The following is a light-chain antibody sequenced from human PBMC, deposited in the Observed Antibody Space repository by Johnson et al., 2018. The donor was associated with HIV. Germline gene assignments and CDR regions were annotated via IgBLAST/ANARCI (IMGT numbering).Light chain of an antibody. V-gene: IGLV1-51*02. Sequence: QSVLTQPPSVSAAPGQKVTISCSGSSSNIGNNDVSWYQQLPGTAPKLLIYENNKRPSGIPDRFSGSKSGTSATLGITGLQTGDEADYYCGTRDSSLGAGVVVTGTKVTFL. CDR3: GTRDSSLGAGV. CDR2: ENN. J-gene: IGLJ1*01. CDR1: SSNIGNND.